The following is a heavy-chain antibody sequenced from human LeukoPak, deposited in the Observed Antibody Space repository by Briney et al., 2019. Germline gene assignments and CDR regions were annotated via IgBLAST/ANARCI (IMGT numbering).Heavy chain of an antibody. V-gene: IGHV3-74*01. CDR1: GFIFSNYY. CDR3: VFLGLGLPH. D-gene: IGHD3-16*01. CDR2: INSDGSST. J-gene: IGHJ4*02. Sequence: PGGSLRLSCAASGFIFSNYYMHWVRQAPGKGLVWVSRINSDGSSTSYADSLKGRFTISRDNARNTLSLQMNSLRAEDTAVYYCVFLGLGLPHWGQGTLVTVSS.